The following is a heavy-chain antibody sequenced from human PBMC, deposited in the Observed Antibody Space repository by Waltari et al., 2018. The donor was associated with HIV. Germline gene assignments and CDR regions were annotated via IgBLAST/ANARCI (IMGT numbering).Heavy chain of an antibody. CDR3: ARDGYDFWSGYLQRGFDP. J-gene: IGHJ5*02. CDR1: GFTFSSYS. V-gene: IGHV3-48*01. CDR2: ISSSSSTI. D-gene: IGHD3-3*01. Sequence: EVQLVESGGGLVQPGGSLRLSCAASGFTFSSYSMNWVRQAPGKGLEWVSYISSSSSTIYYADSVKGRFTISRDNAKNSLYLQMNSLRAEDTAVYYCARDGYDFWSGYLQRGFDPWGQGTLVTVSS.